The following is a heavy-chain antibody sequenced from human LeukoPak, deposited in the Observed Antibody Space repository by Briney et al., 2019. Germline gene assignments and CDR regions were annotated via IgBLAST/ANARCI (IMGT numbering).Heavy chain of an antibody. CDR1: GGSISSGDYY. V-gene: IGHV4-30-4*01. D-gene: IGHD3-16*02. J-gene: IGHJ5*02. Sequence: SQPLSLTCTVSGGSISSGDYYWSWIRQPPGKGLEWIGYIYYSGSTYYNPSLKSRVTISVDTSKNQFSLKLSSVTAADTAVYYCARDLGGLGELSAPTWGQGTLVTVSS. CDR2: IYYSGST. CDR3: ARDLGGLGELSAPT.